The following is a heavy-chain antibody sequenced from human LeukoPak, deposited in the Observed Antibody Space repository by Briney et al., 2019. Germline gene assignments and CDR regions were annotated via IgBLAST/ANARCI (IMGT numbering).Heavy chain of an antibody. Sequence: KTGGSLRLSCAASGFTFSSYSMNWVRQAPGKGLEWVSSISSSSSYIYYADSVKGRFTISRDNAKNSLYLQMNILRAEDTAVYYCARDQAVAAYFDYWGQGTLVTVSS. CDR1: GFTFSSYS. V-gene: IGHV3-21*01. J-gene: IGHJ4*02. CDR2: ISSSSSYI. D-gene: IGHD6-19*01. CDR3: ARDQAVAAYFDY.